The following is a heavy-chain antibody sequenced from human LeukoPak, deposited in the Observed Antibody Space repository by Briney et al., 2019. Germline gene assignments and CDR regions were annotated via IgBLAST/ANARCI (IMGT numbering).Heavy chain of an antibody. CDR3: AHRRGYYDSSGYYPPEYYFDY. V-gene: IGHV2-5*01. CDR2: IYWNFDK. J-gene: IGHJ4*02. Sequence: SGPTLVKPTQTLTLTCTFSGFSLSTSGVGVGWIRQPPGKALEWLALIYWNFDKRYSPSLKSRLTITKDTSKNQVVLTMTNMDPVDTATYYCAHRRGYYDSSGYYPPEYYFDYWGQGTLVTVSS. D-gene: IGHD3-22*01. CDR1: GFSLSTSGVG.